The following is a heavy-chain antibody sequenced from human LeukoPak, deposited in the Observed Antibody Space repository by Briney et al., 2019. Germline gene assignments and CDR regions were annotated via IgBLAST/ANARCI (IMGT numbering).Heavy chain of an antibody. D-gene: IGHD3-22*01. V-gene: IGHV4-4*02. Sequence: TGGSLRLSCAVSGFTFSSYWMHWVRQPPGKGLEWIGEMYLSGTTHSNPSVKSRVTISIDKSKNQFFLNLSSVTAADTAVYYCAGLVGRYSSGLYYYYFDYWGQGTLVTVSS. CDR2: MYLSGTT. J-gene: IGHJ4*02. CDR3: AGLVGRYSSGLYYYYFDY. CDR1: GFTFSSYW.